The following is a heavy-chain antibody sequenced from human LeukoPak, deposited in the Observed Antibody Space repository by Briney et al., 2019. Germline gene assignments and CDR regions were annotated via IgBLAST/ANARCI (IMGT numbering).Heavy chain of an antibody. CDR3: AGGGGWVFDY. D-gene: IGHD6-19*01. CDR2: IKQDGSET. V-gene: IGHV3-7*01. CDR1: GFTFSRYW. Sequence: PGGSLTLSCAASGFTFSRYWMNWVRQAPGKGLEWVANIKQDGSETYYVDSVKGRFTISRDNAKESLYLRMNSLRAEDTAVYYCAGGGGWVFDYWGQGTLVTVSS. J-gene: IGHJ4*02.